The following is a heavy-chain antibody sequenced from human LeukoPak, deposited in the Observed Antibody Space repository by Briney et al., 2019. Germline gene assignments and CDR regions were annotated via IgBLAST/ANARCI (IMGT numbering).Heavy chain of an antibody. CDR3: ASNLLGYCSSTSCYLGLDY. Sequence: SETLSLTCTVSGGSISSSSYYWGWIRQPPGKGLEWIGSIYYSGSTYYNPSLKSRVTISVDTSKNQFSLKLSSVTAADTAVYYCASNLLGYCSSTSCYLGLDYWGQGTLVTVSS. J-gene: IGHJ4*02. D-gene: IGHD2-2*01. CDR1: GGSISSSSYY. CDR2: IYYSGST. V-gene: IGHV4-39*01.